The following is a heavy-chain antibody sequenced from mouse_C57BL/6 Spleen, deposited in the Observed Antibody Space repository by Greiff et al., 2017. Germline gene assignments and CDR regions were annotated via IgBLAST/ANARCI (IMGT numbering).Heavy chain of an antibody. J-gene: IGHJ4*01. CDR2: IYPNSGST. Sequence: QVQLQQPGAELVKPGASVKLSCKASGYTFTSYWMHWVKQRPGKGLEWIGLIYPNSGSTNYNEKFKSKATLTVDKSSSTAYMQLSSLTSEDSAVYDCAMGYYRNPIYAMDYWGQGTSVTVSS. V-gene: IGHV1-64*01. D-gene: IGHD2-5*01. CDR1: GYTFTSYW. CDR3: AMGYYRNPIYAMDY.